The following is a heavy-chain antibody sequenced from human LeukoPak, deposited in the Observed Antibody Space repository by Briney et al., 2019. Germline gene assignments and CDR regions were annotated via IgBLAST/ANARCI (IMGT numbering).Heavy chain of an antibody. D-gene: IGHD4-17*01. CDR3: AKVIPYGDFQLPKYGMDV. Sequence: GGSLRLSCVASGFTISSYWMHWVRQAPGKGLEWVANIKQDGSEEYYVDSVKGRFTISRDNAKNSLYLQMNSLRAEDTAVYFCAKVIPYGDFQLPKYGMDVWGQGTTVTVSS. J-gene: IGHJ6*02. CDR1: GFTISSYW. V-gene: IGHV3-7*03. CDR2: IKQDGSEE.